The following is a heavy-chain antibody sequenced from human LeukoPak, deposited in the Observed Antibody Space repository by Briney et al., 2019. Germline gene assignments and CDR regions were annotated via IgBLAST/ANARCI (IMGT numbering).Heavy chain of an antibody. V-gene: IGHV1-69*05. CDR1: GGTFSSYA. J-gene: IGHJ4*02. CDR3: ARGGRDFDWSQRFDY. Sequence: ASVKVSCKASGGTFSSYAISWVRQAPGQGLEWIGRIIPIFGTANYAQKFQGRVTITTDESTSTAYMELSSLRSEDTAVYYCARGGRDFDWSQRFDYWGQGTLVTVSS. D-gene: IGHD3-9*01. CDR2: IIPIFGTA.